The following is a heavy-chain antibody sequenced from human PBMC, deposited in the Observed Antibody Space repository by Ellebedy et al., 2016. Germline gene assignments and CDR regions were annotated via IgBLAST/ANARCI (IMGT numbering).Heavy chain of an antibody. D-gene: IGHD4-17*01. J-gene: IGHJ4*02. V-gene: IGHV3-33*01. CDR1: GFTFSSYG. CDR2: IWYDGSNK. CDR3: ARETTVRALIDY. Sequence: GESLKISCAASGFTFSSYGMHWVRQAPGKGLEWVAVIWYDGSNKYYADSVKGRFTISRDNSKNTLYLQMNSLRAEDTAVYYCARETTVRALIDYWGQGTLVTVSS.